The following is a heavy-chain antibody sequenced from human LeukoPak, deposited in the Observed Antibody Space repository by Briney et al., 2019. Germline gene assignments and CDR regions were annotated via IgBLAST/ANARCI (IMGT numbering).Heavy chain of an antibody. V-gene: IGHV3-30-3*01. J-gene: IGHJ4*02. D-gene: IGHD3-10*01. CDR2: ISYDGSNK. CDR1: GFTFSSYA. CDR3: ARDYGSGSYYNEGYFDY. Sequence: PGGSLRLSCAASGFTFSSYAMHWVRQAPGKGLEWLAVISYDGSNKYYADSVKGRFTISRDNSKNTLYLQMNSLRAEDTAVYYCARDYGSGSYYNEGYFDYWGQGTLVTVSS.